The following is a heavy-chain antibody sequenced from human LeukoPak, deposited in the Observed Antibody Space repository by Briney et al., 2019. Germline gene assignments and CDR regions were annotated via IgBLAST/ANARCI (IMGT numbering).Heavy chain of an antibody. Sequence: GASVKVSCKASGYIFTGYYMHWVRQAPGQGLEWMGWINPNSGGTRYAQKFQSGVTMARDTSTSTAYMELSRLRSDDTAVYYCARGGALYYDIWDWGQGTLVTVSS. CDR2: INPNSGGT. V-gene: IGHV1-2*02. J-gene: IGHJ4*02. D-gene: IGHD3-9*01. CDR3: ARGGALYYDIWD. CDR1: GYIFTGYY.